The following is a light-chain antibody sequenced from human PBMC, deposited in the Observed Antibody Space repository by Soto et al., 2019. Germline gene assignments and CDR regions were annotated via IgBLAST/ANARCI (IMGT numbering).Light chain of an antibody. J-gene: IGKJ4*01. CDR2: WAS. V-gene: IGKV4-1*01. CDR1: QSVLYSSNNKNY. Sequence: DIVMTQSPDSLAVSLGERAIINCKSSQSVLYSSNNKNYLAWYQQKPGQPPKLLIYWASTRQSGVPDRFSGSGSGTDFTLTISSLQAEDVAAYYCQQYYNTPLTFGGGTKVEIK. CDR3: QQYYNTPLT.